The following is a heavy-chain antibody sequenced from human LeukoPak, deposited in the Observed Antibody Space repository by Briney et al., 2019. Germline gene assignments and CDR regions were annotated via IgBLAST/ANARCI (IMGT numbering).Heavy chain of an antibody. V-gene: IGHV1-46*01. CDR1: GYTFTDHF. J-gene: IGHJ4*02. D-gene: IGHD3-3*01. CDR3: ARSLEWGLLGGRLDH. Sequence: GASVKVSCKASGYTFTDHFVHWVRQAPGQGLEWMGIINPNGGTTHYAPKFQGRVTMTRDMSTNTVYMELRSLTSEDTAVFYCARSLEWGLLGGRLDHWGQGTLVIVSS. CDR2: INPNGGTT.